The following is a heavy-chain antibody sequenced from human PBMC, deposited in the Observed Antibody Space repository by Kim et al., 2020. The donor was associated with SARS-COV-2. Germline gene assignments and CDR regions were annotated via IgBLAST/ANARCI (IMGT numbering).Heavy chain of an antibody. Sequence: GGSLRLSCAASGFTFSSYEMNWVRQAPGKRLEWVSYISSSGSTIYYADSVKGRFTISRDNAKNSLYLQMNSLRAEDTAVYYCARELRSSWNYYYGMDVWGQGTTVTVSS. CDR1: GFTFSSYE. V-gene: IGHV3-48*03. D-gene: IGHD6-13*01. CDR3: ARELRSSWNYYYGMDV. J-gene: IGHJ6*02. CDR2: ISSSGSTI.